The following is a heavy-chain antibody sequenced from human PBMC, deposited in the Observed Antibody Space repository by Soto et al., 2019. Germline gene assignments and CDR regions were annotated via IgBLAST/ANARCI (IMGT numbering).Heavy chain of an antibody. J-gene: IGHJ4*02. V-gene: IGHV6-1*01. CDR1: GDSVSSNSAA. Sequence: SQTLSLTCAISGDSVSSNSAAWNWIRQSPSRGLEWLGRTYYRSKWYNDYAVSGKSRITINPDTSKNQFSLQLNSVTPEDTAVYYCARDLGRQDSSSWTYYFDYWGQGTLVTVSS. CDR3: ARDLGRQDSSSWTYYFDY. D-gene: IGHD6-13*01. CDR2: TYYRSKWYN.